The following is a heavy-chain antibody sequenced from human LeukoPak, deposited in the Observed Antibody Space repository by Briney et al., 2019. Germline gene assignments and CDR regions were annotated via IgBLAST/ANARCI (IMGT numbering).Heavy chain of an antibody. Sequence: PGGSVRLSCVASGFTLRHYGMHWVRQAPGKGLEWVAVIWYDGSNKYYADSLKGRFTISRDNSKNTLYLQMNSLRAEDTAVYYCARGGWDYYGSALFDYWGQGTLVTVSS. V-gene: IGHV3-33*01. CDR1: GFTLRHYG. D-gene: IGHD3-10*01. CDR3: ARGGWDYYGSALFDY. CDR2: IWYDGSNK. J-gene: IGHJ4*02.